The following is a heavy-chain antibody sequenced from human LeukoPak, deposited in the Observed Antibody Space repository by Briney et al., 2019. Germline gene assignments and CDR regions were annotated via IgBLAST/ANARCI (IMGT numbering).Heavy chain of an antibody. V-gene: IGHV3-23*01. CDR2: IIPSGHTT. D-gene: IGHD5-24*01. Sequence: GGSLRLSCAASGFTFSSYAMTWVRQAPGKGLEWVSGIIPSGHTTYYADSVRGRFTISRDNSRNTLYLQMNSLRAEDTAVYYCAKDDRWLQFCCWGQGTLVTVSA. CDR3: AKDDRWLQFCC. J-gene: IGHJ4*02. CDR1: GFTFSSYA.